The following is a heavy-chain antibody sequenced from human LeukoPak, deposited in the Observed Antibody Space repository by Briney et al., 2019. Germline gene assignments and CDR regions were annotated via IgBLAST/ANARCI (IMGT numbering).Heavy chain of an antibody. Sequence: SETLSLTCTVSGGSISSYYWSWIRRPPGKGLEWIGYIYYSGSTNYNPSLKSRVTISVDTSKNQFSLKLSSVTAADTAVYYCATLRYYDSRINAFDIWGQGTMVTVSS. CDR2: IYYSGST. J-gene: IGHJ3*02. D-gene: IGHD3-22*01. V-gene: IGHV4-59*01. CDR3: ATLRYYDSRINAFDI. CDR1: GGSISSYY.